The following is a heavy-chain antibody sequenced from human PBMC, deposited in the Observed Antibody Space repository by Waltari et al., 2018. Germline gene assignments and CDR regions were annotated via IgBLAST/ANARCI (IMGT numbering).Heavy chain of an antibody. J-gene: IGHJ4*02. CDR1: GFTFGDYA. D-gene: IGHD2-8*02. CDR2: IRSKAYGGTT. Sequence: EVQLVESGGGLVQPGRSLRLSCTASGFTFGDYAMSWFRQAPGKGLEWVGFIRSKAYGGTTEYAASVKGRFTISRDDSKSIAYLQMNSLKTEDTAVYYCTPGGGLPDYWGQGTLVTVSS. V-gene: IGHV3-49*03. CDR3: TPGGGLPDY.